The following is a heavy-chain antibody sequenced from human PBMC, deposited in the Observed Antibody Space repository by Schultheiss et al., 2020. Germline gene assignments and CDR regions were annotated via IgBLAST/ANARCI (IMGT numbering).Heavy chain of an antibody. CDR1: GFTFDDYA. CDR3: AKGSGVAGTPRWFDP. V-gene: IGHV3-9*01. CDR2: ISWNSGSI. D-gene: IGHD6-19*01. Sequence: GGSLRLPCAASGFTFDDYAMHWVRQAPGKGLEWVSGISWNSGSIGYADSVKGRFTISRDNAKNSLYLQMNSLRAEDTAVYYCAKGSGVAGTPRWFDPWGQGTLVTVSS. J-gene: IGHJ5*02.